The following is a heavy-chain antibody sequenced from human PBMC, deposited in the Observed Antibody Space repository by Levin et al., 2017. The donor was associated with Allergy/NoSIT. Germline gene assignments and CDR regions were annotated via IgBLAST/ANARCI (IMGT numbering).Heavy chain of an antibody. D-gene: IGHD6-13*01. V-gene: IGHV3-33*01. CDR1: GFSLGTYG. J-gene: IGHJ4*02. CDR2: VYYAGNYK. CDR3: ARGRSSSPPDF. Sequence: LSLTCATSGFSLGTYGVHWVRQAPGKGLDWVAVVYYAGNYKFYADSVKGRFTISSDNSKNTLYLQMDSLRAEDTAMYYCARGRSSSPPDFWGQGTLVIVSS.